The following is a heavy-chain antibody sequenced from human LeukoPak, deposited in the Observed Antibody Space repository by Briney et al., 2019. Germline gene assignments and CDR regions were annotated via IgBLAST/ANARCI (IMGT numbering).Heavy chain of an antibody. V-gene: IGHV3-30*04. CDR1: GFTFSSYA. Sequence: GRSLRLSCAASGFTFSSYAMHWVRQAPGKGLEWVAVISYDGSNKYYADSVKGRFTISRDNSKNTLYLQMNSLRAEDTAVYCCARDPAPYYDFWSGYYRGMDVWGQGTTVTVSS. CDR2: ISYDGSNK. D-gene: IGHD3-3*01. CDR3: ARDPAPYYDFWSGYYRGMDV. J-gene: IGHJ6*02.